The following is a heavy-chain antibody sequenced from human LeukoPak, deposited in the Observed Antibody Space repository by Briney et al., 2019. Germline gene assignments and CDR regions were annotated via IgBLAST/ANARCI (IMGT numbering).Heavy chain of an antibody. CDR3: ATDLGRFDC. CDR1: GLTVSTNH. J-gene: IGHJ4*02. Sequence: PGGSLRLSCAASGLTVSTNHMSWVRQAPGKGLEWVSVLYSGGSIFYADSVKGRFTTSRDNSKNTLYLQMNSLRVEDTAVYYCATDLGRFDCWGQGTLVTVSS. V-gene: IGHV3-66*01. D-gene: IGHD1-14*01. CDR2: LYSGGSI.